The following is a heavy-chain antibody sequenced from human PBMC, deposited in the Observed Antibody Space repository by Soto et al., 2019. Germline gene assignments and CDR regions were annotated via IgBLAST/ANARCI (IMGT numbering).Heavy chain of an antibody. Sequence: GGSLRLSWAASGFTFSGSAMHGFRQASGKGLEWVGRIRSKANSYATAYAASVKGRFTISRDDSKNTAYLQMNSLKTEDTAVYYCTRHGYYDSSGVYWSQGTLVTVSS. J-gene: IGHJ4*02. D-gene: IGHD3-22*01. CDR3: TRHGYYDSSGVY. V-gene: IGHV3-73*01. CDR2: IRSKANSYAT. CDR1: GFTFSGSA.